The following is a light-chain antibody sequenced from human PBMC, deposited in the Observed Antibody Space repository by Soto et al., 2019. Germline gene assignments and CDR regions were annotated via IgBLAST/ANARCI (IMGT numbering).Light chain of an antibody. CDR3: AAWDDSLTDYV. CDR1: SSSIGRNT. Sequence: QCVLTQAPSASETPGQRVTISCSGGSSSIGRNTVNWYQQLPGTAPKLLIYSNNRRPSGVPDRFSGSKSGTSASLAISGHQSEDEADYYCAAWDDSLTDYVFGTGTKVTVL. V-gene: IGLV1-44*01. CDR2: SNN. J-gene: IGLJ1*01.